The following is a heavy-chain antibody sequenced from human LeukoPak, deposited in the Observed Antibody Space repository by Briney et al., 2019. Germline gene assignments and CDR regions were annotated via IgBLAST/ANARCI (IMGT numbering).Heavy chain of an antibody. CDR1: GGTLNTHG. V-gene: IGHV1-69*13. Sequence: SVKVSCKASGGTLNTHGITWVRQAPGQGLEWLGGIIPIYNTAKYAQKFQGRVTITADESTSTAYMELSSLRSEDTAVYYCARDTTITTDAFDMWGQGTLVTVSP. CDR3: ARDTTITTDAFDM. J-gene: IGHJ3*02. D-gene: IGHD4-11*01. CDR2: IIPIYNTA.